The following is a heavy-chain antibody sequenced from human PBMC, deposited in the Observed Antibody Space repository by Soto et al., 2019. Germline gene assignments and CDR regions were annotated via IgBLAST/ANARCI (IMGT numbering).Heavy chain of an antibody. CDR1: GFTFSNYY. D-gene: IGHD2-21*01. J-gene: IGHJ4*02. CDR3: ATDGVLFRAGLDS. CDR2: ISTSGTST. V-gene: IGHV3-11*01. Sequence: QVQLVESGGGLVKPGGSLRLSCAVSGFTFSNYYMAWIRQAPGKGLEWVSYISTSGTSTFYADSVKDRFTISRDNAENSLFLQMDSLRVEDTAVYVCATDGVLFRAGLDSWGQGTLVTVAS.